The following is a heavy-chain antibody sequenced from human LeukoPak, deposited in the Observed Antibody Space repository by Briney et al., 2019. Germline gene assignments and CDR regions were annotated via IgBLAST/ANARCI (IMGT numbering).Heavy chain of an antibody. CDR3: AQYSGYDLGGDYYYYMDV. J-gene: IGHJ6*03. CDR2: IYSGGST. D-gene: IGHD5-12*01. Sequence: GGSLRLSCAASGFTFSSYAMSWVRQAPGKGLEWVSVIYSGGSTYYADSVKGRFTISRDNSKDTLYLQMNSLRAEDTAVYYCAQYSGYDLGGDYYYYMDVWGKGTTVTISS. CDR1: GFTFSSYA. V-gene: IGHV3-66*02.